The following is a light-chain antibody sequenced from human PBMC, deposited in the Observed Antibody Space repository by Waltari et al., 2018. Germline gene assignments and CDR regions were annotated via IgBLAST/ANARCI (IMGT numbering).Light chain of an antibody. CDR3: QHYSTYSWT. Sequence: IQMTPSPSTLSASVGDRLTMTCQASQSVSRWFAWYQQKQGKAHKLLIYKTATLESGFPSRLSGSGSGTEFSLTISSLQPDDFATYYCQHYSTYSWTFGQGTKLEIK. CDR2: KTA. CDR1: QSVSRW. J-gene: IGKJ1*01. V-gene: IGKV1-5*03.